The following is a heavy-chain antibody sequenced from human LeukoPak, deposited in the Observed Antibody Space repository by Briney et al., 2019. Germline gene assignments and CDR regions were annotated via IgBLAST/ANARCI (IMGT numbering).Heavy chain of an antibody. D-gene: IGHD3-16*02. J-gene: IGHJ2*01. CDR1: GFTFSGYW. CDR2: INTDGSST. V-gene: IGHV3-74*01. CDR3: AKSVTDYWYFDL. Sequence: PGGSLRLSCAASGFTFSGYWMHWVRQAPGKGLVWVSRINTDGSSTTYADSVKGRLTISRDNAKNTLYLQMNSLRAEDTAVYYCAKSVTDYWYFDLWGRGALVTVSS.